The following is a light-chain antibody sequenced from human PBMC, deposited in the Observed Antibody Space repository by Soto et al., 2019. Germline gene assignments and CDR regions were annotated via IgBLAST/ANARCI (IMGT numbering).Light chain of an antibody. CDR1: SSDVGAYDA. CDR2: RST. J-gene: IGLJ1*01. Sequence: QSALAQPASGSQSPGQSITISRTGTSSDVGAYDAVSWYQQHPGKAPQVIIHRSTKRPSGVSTRFSGSVPGTTASLTVAGLQAEDDAEYFCCSSAPESTYVFGTGTKVTVL. CDR3: CSSAPESTYV. V-gene: IGLV2-23*01.